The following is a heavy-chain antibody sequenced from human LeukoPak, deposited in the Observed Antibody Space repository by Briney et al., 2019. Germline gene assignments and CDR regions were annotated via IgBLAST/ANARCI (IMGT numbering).Heavy chain of an antibody. CDR1: GGSISSSSYY. CDR3: ARRNRKYSLSAFDI. Sequence: SSETLSLTCTVSGGSISSSSYYWGWIRQPPGKGLEWIGSIYYSGSTYYNPSLKSRVTISVDTSKNQFSLKLSSVTAADTAVYYCARRNRKYSLSAFDIWGQGTMVTVSS. D-gene: IGHD1-26*01. J-gene: IGHJ3*02. V-gene: IGHV4-39*01. CDR2: IYYSGST.